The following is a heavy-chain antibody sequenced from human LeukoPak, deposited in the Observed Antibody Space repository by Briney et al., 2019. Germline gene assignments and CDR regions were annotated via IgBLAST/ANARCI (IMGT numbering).Heavy chain of an antibody. D-gene: IGHD6-13*01. CDR2: ISGGST. J-gene: IGHJ5*02. V-gene: IGHV3-23*01. CDR1: GFTFSSYA. Sequence: GGSLRLSCAASGFTFSSYAMSWVRQAPGKGLEWVSAISGGSTYYADSVKGRFTISRDNSKNTLYLQMNSLRAEDTAVYYCAILRIAAAALNPWGQGTLVTVSS. CDR3: AILRIAAAALNP.